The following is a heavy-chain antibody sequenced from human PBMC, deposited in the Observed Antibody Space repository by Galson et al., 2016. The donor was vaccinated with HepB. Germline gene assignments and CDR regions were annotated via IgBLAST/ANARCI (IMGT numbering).Heavy chain of an antibody. V-gene: IGHV3-33*01. CDR1: GFTFSSYG. D-gene: IGHD3-9*01. CDR2: IWYDGSNK. J-gene: IGHJ6*02. CDR3: ARDGLRYFGWLLDGGSNYYYYGRDV. Sequence: LRLSCAASGFTFSSYGMHWVRQAPGKGLEWVAVIWYDGSNKYYADSVKGRFPISRDNSKNTLYLQMNSLRAEDTAVYYCARDGLRYFGWLLDGGSNYYYYGRDVWGQGTTVTVSS.